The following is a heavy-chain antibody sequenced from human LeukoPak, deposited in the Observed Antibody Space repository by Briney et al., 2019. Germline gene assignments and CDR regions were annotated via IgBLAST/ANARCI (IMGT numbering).Heavy chain of an antibody. J-gene: IGHJ4*02. CDR2: IYHSGST. V-gene: IGHV4-38-2*02. Sequence: KPSETLSLTCTVSRYSISSAYYWGWIRQPPGKGLEWIGSIYHSGSTNYNPSLKSRVTISVDTSKNQFSLKLSSVTAADTAVYYCARGRLGGAKIVVVPAASPLLDYWGRGTLVTVSS. CDR1: RYSISSAYY. CDR3: ARGRLGGAKIVVVPAASPLLDY. D-gene: IGHD2-2*01.